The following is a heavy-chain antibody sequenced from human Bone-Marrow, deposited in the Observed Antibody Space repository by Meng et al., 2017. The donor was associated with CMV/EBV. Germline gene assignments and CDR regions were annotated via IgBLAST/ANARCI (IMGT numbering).Heavy chain of an antibody. V-gene: IGHV4-59*01. Sequence: SETLSLTCTVSGGSISSYYWSWIRQPPGKGLEWIGYIYYSGSTNYNPSLKSRVTISVDTSKNQFSLKLSSVTAADTAVYYCARVPGAIFDYSNVPGWVDPWGQGTLVTVSS. CDR2: IYYSGST. CDR3: ARVPGAIFDYSNVPGWVDP. J-gene: IGHJ5*02. CDR1: GGSISSYY. D-gene: IGHD4-11*01.